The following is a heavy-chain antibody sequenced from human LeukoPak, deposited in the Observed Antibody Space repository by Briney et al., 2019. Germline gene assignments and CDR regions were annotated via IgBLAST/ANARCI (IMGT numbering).Heavy chain of an antibody. D-gene: IGHD3-10*01. CDR3: ARVRGGYYGSGSYKSFDI. V-gene: IGHV3-7*01. Sequence: GGSLRLSCAASGFTFSSYWMHWARQAPGKGLEWVANIKQDGSEKYYVDSVKGRFTISRDNAKNSLYLQMNSLRAEDTAVYYCARVRGGYYGSGSYKSFDIWGQGTMVTVSS. CDR2: IKQDGSEK. CDR1: GFTFSSYW. J-gene: IGHJ3*02.